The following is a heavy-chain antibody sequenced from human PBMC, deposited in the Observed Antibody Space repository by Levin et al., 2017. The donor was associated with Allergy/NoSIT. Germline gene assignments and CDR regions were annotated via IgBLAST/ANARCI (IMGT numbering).Heavy chain of an antibody. D-gene: IGHD6-13*01. V-gene: IGHV1-2*02. J-gene: IGHJ5*02. Sequence: ASVKVSCKASGYSFTGYYMHWVRQAPGQGLEWMGWINPNSGSTRYAQKFQGRVTMTRDTSISTAYMELSRLRSNDTAVYYCARDRQEIAAADTWWFDPWGQGTLVTVSS. CDR3: ARDRQEIAAADTWWFDP. CDR1: GYSFTGYY. CDR2: INPNSGST.